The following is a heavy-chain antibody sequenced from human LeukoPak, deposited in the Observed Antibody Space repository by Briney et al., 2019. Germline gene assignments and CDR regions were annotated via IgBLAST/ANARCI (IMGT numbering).Heavy chain of an antibody. Sequence: GRSLRLSCAASGFTFSSYGMHWVRQAPGKGLEWVAVISYDGSNKYYADSMKGRFTISRDNSKNTLYLQMNSLRAEDTAVYYCARGGWYTDYWGQGTLVTVSS. V-gene: IGHV3-30*03. CDR2: ISYDGSNK. CDR3: ARGGWYTDY. J-gene: IGHJ4*02. D-gene: IGHD6-19*01. CDR1: GFTFSSYG.